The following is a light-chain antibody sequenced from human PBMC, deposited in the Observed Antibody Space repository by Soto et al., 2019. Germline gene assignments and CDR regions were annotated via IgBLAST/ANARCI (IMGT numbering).Light chain of an antibody. Sequence: QSVLTQPPSASVSPGQSVTISCTRTSSDVGNYNYVSWYQQHPGKAPKLMIYEVFKRPSGVPDRFSGSKSGNTASLTVSGLQAEDEADYYCSSYAGSNNYVFGTGTKVTVL. V-gene: IGLV2-8*01. CDR3: SSYAGSNNYV. CDR1: SSDVGNYNY. J-gene: IGLJ1*01. CDR2: EVF.